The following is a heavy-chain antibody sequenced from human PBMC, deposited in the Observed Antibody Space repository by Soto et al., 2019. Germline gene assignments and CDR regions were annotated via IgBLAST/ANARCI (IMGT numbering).Heavy chain of an antibody. V-gene: IGHV3-21*01. CDR1: GVTCSSYN. CDR3: ARDLTTDYYDSSGYYYDY. J-gene: IGHJ4*02. D-gene: IGHD3-22*01. Sequence: SLRLYCGASGVTCSSYNRNWFSKDPGKGLEWVSSISSSSSYTYYADSVKGRFTISRDNAKNSLYLQMNSLRAEDTAVYYCARDLTTDYYDSSGYYYDYWGQGTLVTVPS. CDR2: ISSSSSYT.